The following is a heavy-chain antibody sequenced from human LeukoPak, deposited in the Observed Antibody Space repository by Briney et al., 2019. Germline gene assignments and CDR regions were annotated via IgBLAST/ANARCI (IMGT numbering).Heavy chain of an antibody. V-gene: IGHV7-4-1*02. D-gene: IGHD3-16*02. CDR2: INPNTGNP. CDR3: ARAYQRLGGLSFPDQ. Sequence: ASVKVSCKASGYTFTSYTMNWVRQAPGQGLEWMGWINPNTGNPTYAQGFTGRFVFSLDTSVSTTYLQISSLKAEDTAVYYCARAYQRLGGLSFPDQWGQGTLVSVSS. CDR1: GYTFTSYT. J-gene: IGHJ5*02.